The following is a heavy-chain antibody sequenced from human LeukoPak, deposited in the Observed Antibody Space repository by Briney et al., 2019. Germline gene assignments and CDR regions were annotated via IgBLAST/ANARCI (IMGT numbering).Heavy chain of an antibody. D-gene: IGHD1-26*01. V-gene: IGHV3-30*18. Sequence: GGSLRLSCAASGFTFSSYGMHWVRQAPGKGLEWVAVMSYDGHITYYADSLKGRFTISRDNSENTLSLQMNSLRAEDTAVYYCAKRSPSGTFYFDYWGQGTLVTVSS. CDR2: MSYDGHIT. CDR3: AKRSPSGTFYFDY. CDR1: GFTFSSYG. J-gene: IGHJ4*02.